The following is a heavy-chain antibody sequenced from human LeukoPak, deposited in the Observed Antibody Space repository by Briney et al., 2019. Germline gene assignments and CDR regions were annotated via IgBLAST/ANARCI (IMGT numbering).Heavy chain of an antibody. V-gene: IGHV3-21*01. D-gene: IGHD4-23*01. CDR2: ISNGSSYI. J-gene: IGHJ4*02. CDR3: AVVIPFDY. CDR1: GFTFSSYS. Sequence: GGSLRLSCAASGFTFSSYSMNWVRQAPGKGLKWVSSISNGSSYIYYADSVKGRFTISRDNAKNSLFLQMNSLRAEDTAVYYCAVVIPFDYWGQGTLVTVSS.